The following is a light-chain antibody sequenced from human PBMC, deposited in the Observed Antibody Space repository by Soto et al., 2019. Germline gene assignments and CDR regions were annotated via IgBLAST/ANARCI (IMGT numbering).Light chain of an antibody. CDR1: QGIRNF. J-gene: IGKJ3*01. CDR2: AAS. CDR3: QKYSSVPV. V-gene: IGKV1-27*01. Sequence: DIQMTQSPPSLSASVGDRVTITCRASQGIRNFVAWYQQKPGKAPKLLIYAASPLQSGVPSRFSGSGSATDVTLTISGLQPEDVATYSCQKYSSVPVFGPGTKVEIK.